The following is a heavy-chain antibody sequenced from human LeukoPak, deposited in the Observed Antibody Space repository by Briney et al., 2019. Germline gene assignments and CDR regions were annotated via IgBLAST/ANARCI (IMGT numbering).Heavy chain of an antibody. CDR1: GFTFSSYA. V-gene: IGHV3-30*04. D-gene: IGHD3-22*01. J-gene: IGHJ4*02. Sequence: TGRSLRLSCAASGFTFSSYAMHWVRQAPGKGLEWVAVISYDGSNKYYADSVKGRFTISRDNSKNTLYLQMNSLRAEDTAVYYCARDDYYDSSGLSANSWGQGTLVTVSS. CDR2: ISYDGSNK. CDR3: ARDDYYDSSGLSANS.